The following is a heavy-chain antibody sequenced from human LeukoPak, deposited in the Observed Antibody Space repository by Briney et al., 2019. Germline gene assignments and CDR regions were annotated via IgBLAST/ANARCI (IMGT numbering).Heavy chain of an antibody. J-gene: IGHJ6*03. D-gene: IGHD1-14*01. CDR1: GGSISSSSYY. CDR3: ARDGKHYYYYMDV. V-gene: IGHV4-39*07. CDR2: IYYSGST. Sequence: SETLSLTCTVSGGSISSSSYYWGWIRQPPGKGLEWIGSIYYSGSTYYNPSLKSRVTISVDTSKNQFSPKLSSVTAADTAVYYCARDGKHYYYYMDVWGKGTTVTVSS.